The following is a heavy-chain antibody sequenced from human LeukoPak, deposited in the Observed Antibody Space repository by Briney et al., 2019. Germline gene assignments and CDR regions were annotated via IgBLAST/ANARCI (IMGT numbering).Heavy chain of an antibody. D-gene: IGHD5-18*01. CDR2: ISYDGSNK. V-gene: IGHV3-30*18. CDR1: GFTFSSYG. Sequence: PGRSLRLSCAASGFTFSSYGMHWVRQAPGKGLEWVAVISYDGSNKCYADSVKGRFTISRDNSKNTLYLQMNSLRAEDTAVYYCAKDRRYSYGYRYFDYWGQGTLVTVSS. J-gene: IGHJ4*02. CDR3: AKDRRYSYGYRYFDY.